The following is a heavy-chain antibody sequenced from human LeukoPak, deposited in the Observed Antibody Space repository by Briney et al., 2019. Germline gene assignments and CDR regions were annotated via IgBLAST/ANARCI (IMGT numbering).Heavy chain of an antibody. D-gene: IGHD2-2*01. J-gene: IGHJ3*02. CDR3: ARGGEDCSSTSCSDAFDN. CDR2: IYSGGRT. V-gene: IGHV3-53*01. Sequence: GGSLRLSCAASGFTVSSNYMSWVRQAPGKGLEWVSVIYSGGRTYYADSVKGRFTISRDNSKNTLYLQMNSLRAEDTAVYYCARGGEDCSSTSCSDAFDNWGQGTMVTVSS. CDR1: GFTVSSNY.